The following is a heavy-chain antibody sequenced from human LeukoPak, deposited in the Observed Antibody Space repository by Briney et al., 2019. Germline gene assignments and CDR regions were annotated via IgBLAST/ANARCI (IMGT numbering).Heavy chain of an antibody. J-gene: IGHJ4*02. Sequence: PGGSLRLSCAASGFTFSSYSMNWVRRAPGKGLEWVSSISSSSSYIYYADSVKGRFSISRDNTKNTLYLQMNSLRAEDTAVYYCAKDRPHFDDWGQGTLVTVSS. CDR3: AKDRPHFDD. CDR2: ISSSSSYI. CDR1: GFTFSSYS. V-gene: IGHV3-21*04.